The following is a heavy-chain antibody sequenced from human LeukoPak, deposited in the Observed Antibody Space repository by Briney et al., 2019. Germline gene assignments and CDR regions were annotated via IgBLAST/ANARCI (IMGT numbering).Heavy chain of an antibody. CDR1: GYSISSGYY. J-gene: IGHJ6*03. Sequence: SETLSLTCTVSGYSISSGYYWTWIRRPPGRGREGIGNMYHSGGTYKNPSLRSRVTISVDTSKNQFALRLSSVSAADTALYYCARGGGNGGGWVGHYYYMDVWGKGTTVTVSS. CDR3: ARGGGNGGGWVGHYYYMDV. CDR2: MYHSGGT. V-gene: IGHV4-38-2*02. D-gene: IGHD4-23*01.